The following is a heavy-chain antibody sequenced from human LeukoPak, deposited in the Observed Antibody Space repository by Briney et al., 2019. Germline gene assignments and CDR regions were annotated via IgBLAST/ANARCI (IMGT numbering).Heavy chain of an antibody. CDR3: ARDGVVVPAATGYYYGMDV. J-gene: IGHJ6*02. D-gene: IGHD2-2*01. CDR2: IIPILGIA. Sequence: ASVKVSCKASGGTFSSYAISWVRQAPGQGLEWMGRIIPILGIANYAQKFQGRVTITADKSTSTAYMELSSLRSEDTAVYYCARDGVVVPAATGYYYGMDVWGQGTTVTVSS. CDR1: GGTFSSYA. V-gene: IGHV1-69*04.